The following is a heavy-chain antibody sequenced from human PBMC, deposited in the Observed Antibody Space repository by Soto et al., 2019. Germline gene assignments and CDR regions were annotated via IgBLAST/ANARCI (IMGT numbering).Heavy chain of an antibody. CDR2: IKQDGRDK. J-gene: IGHJ4*02. CDR1: GFTFSSYW. D-gene: IGHD6-6*01. Sequence: EVQLVESGGGLVQPGGSLRLSCAASGFTFSSYWMSWVRQAPGKGLEWVANIKQDGRDKYYVDSVKGRFTISRDNAKNSLYLQMNSLTAEDTDIYYCAKVKSLAGQEWGQGTLVPVYS. CDR3: AKVKSLAGQE. V-gene: IGHV3-7*05.